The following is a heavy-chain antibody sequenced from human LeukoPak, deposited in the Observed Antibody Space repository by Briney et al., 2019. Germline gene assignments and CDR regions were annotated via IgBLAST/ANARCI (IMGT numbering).Heavy chain of an antibody. CDR2: FRPENDVP. CDR1: ENRLTQLP. J-gene: IGHJ4*02. D-gene: IGHD3/OR15-3a*01. V-gene: IGHV1-24*01. CDR3: ATLLDSFWSGHSVPPEDY. Sequence: ASVKVSCTLSENRLTQLPMHWVRQAPGEGLEWVGGFRPENDVPIYAQKFQGRVAMTTDTSTDTAYMELRSLKSDDTAVYFCATLLDSFWSGHSVPPEDYWGQGTLVTVSS.